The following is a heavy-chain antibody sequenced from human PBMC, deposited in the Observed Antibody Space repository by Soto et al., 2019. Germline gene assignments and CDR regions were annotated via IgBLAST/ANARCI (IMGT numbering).Heavy chain of an antibody. V-gene: IGHV3-30*18. CDR2: ISYDGSNK. CDR1: GFTFSSYG. D-gene: IGHD3-10*01. CDR3: AKDIRGVRTLYYYGMDV. Sequence: GGSLRLSCAASGFTFSSYGMHWVRQAPGKGLEWVAVISYDGSNKYYADSVKGRFTISRDNSKNTLYLQMNSLRAEDTAVYYCAKDIRGVRTLYYYGMDVWGQGTTVTVSS. J-gene: IGHJ6*02.